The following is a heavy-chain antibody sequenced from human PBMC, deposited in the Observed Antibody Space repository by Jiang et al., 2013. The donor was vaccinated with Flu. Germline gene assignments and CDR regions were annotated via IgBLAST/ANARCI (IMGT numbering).Heavy chain of an antibody. CDR2: IYYSGST. CDR3: AKLGYTYGSFDY. J-gene: IGHJ4*02. D-gene: IGHD5-18*01. Sequence: LLKPSETLSLTCTISGGSISSYYWNWIRQPPGKGLEWIGYIYYSGSTNYNPSLRSRVTLSVDTSKNQFSLKLSSVTAADTAMYYCAKLGYTYGSFDYWGQGILVTVSS. V-gene: IGHV4-59*13. CDR1: GGSISSYY.